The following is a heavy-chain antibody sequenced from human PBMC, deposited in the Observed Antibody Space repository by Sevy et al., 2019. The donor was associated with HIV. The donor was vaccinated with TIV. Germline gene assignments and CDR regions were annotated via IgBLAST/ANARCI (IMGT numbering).Heavy chain of an antibody. CDR1: GFTFSNAW. J-gene: IGHJ3*02. Sequence: GGSLRLSCAASGFTFSNAWMSWVRQAPGKGLEWVGRIKSKTDGGTTDYAAPVKGRLTNSRDDSKNTLYLQKNSMKTEDTAVYYCTTDRSTSRSILGRNRVKLYKRNAFDIWGQGTMVTFSS. V-gene: IGHV3-15*01. CDR2: IKSKTDGGTT. D-gene: IGHD2-2*01. CDR3: TTDRSTSRSILGRNRVKLYKRNAFDI.